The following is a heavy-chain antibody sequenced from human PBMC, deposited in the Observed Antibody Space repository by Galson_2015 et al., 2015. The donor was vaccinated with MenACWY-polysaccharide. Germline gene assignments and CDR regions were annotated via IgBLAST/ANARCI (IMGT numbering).Heavy chain of an antibody. V-gene: IGHV4-39*01. Sequence: TFSNYWMSWIRQPPGKGLEWIGIIYYRGNTYYNPSLESRVTISVDTSNNQFSLMLSSVTAADTALYYCARAPTPYCSSTSCFNKYAFDVWGQGTMVTVSS. D-gene: IGHD2-2*01. CDR3: ARAPTPYCSSTSCFNKYAFDV. J-gene: IGHJ3*01. CDR2: IYYRGNT. CDR1: TFSNYW.